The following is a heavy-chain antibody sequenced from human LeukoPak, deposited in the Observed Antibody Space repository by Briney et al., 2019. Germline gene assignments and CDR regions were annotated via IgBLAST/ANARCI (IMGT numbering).Heavy chain of an antibody. V-gene: IGHV4-59*11. J-gene: IGHJ5*01. D-gene: IGHD6-13*01. CDR1: GGSISSHY. CDR2: ISYTGST. Sequence: SETLSLTCTVSGGSISSHYWAWIRQPPGKGLEWIGYISYTGSTNYNPSLKSRVTISVDTSKNQFSLKLRSVTAADTAVYYCAREGYSSNWYDYWDQGTLVTVSS. CDR3: AREGYSSNWYDY.